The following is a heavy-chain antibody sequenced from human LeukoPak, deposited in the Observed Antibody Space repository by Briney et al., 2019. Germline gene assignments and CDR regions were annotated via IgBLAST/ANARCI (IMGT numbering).Heavy chain of an antibody. CDR1: GFTVSSNY. D-gene: IGHD6-19*01. Sequence: GGSLRLSCAASGFTVSSNYMSWVRQAPGKGLEWVSAISGSGGSTYYADSVKGRFTISRDNSKNTLYLQMNSLRAEDTAVYYCAISAGYSSGWLHFDYWGQGTLVTVSS. CDR2: ISGSGGST. CDR3: AISAGYSSGWLHFDY. V-gene: IGHV3-23*01. J-gene: IGHJ4*02.